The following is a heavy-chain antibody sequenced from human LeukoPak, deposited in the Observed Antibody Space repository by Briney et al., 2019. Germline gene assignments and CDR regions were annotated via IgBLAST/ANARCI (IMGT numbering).Heavy chain of an antibody. J-gene: IGHJ4*02. D-gene: IGHD2-21*02. V-gene: IGHV3-64*01. CDR1: GFTFSTFA. CDR2: INTDGGTT. Sequence: GGSLRLSCAASGFTFSTFAMQWVRQAPGKGLEYVSGINTDGGTTFYANSVKGRFTISRDNPKNTLYLQMGSLRAEDTAVYYCVRDGVATNDYWGQGILVTGSS. CDR3: VRDGVATNDY.